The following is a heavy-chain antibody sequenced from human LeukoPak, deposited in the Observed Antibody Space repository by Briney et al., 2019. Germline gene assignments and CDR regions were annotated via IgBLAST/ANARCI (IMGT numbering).Heavy chain of an antibody. J-gene: IGHJ6*03. CDR1: GGSISSYY. Sequence: SETLSLTCTVSGGSISSYYWGWIRQPPGKGLEWIGSIYYSGSTYYNPSLKSRVTISVDTSKNQFSLKLSSVTAADTAVYYCARTIVVVPAAIGPPTYYYYYYYMDVWGKGTTVTISS. D-gene: IGHD2-2*01. CDR3: ARTIVVVPAAIGPPTYYYYYYYMDV. CDR2: IYYSGST. V-gene: IGHV4-39*01.